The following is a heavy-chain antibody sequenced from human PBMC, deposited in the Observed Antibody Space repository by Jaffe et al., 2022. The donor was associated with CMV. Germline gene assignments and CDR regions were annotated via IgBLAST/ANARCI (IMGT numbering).Heavy chain of an antibody. J-gene: IGHJ6*02. CDR1: GYTFTSYD. Sequence: QVQLVQSGAEVKKPGASVKVSCKASGYTFTSYDINWVRQATGQGLEWMGWMNPNSGNTGYAQKFQGRVTMTRNTSISTAYMELSSLRSEDTAVYYCARSMSGPLRYFDWLPMGIGKPPVQYYYYGMDVWGQGTTVTVSS. CDR2: MNPNSGNT. V-gene: IGHV1-8*01. CDR3: ARSMSGPLRYFDWLPMGIGKPPVQYYYYGMDV. D-gene: IGHD3-9*01.